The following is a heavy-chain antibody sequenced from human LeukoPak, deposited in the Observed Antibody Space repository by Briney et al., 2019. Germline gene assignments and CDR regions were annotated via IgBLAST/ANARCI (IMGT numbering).Heavy chain of an antibody. CDR3: ARDVPNPEYGDPEDAFDI. CDR1: GFTFSSFE. Sequence: QPGGSLRLSCAASGFTFSSFEMNWVRQAPGKGLEWVSYIGTRGSTIYYADSVQGRFTISRDNAKNSLYLQMNSLRAEDTAVYYCARDVPNPEYGDPEDAFDIWGQGTMVTVSS. D-gene: IGHD4-17*01. J-gene: IGHJ3*02. CDR2: IGTRGSTI. V-gene: IGHV3-48*03.